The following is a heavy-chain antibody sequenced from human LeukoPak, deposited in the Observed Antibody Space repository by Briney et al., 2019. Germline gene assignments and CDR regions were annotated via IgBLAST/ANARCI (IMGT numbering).Heavy chain of an antibody. V-gene: IGHV5-51*01. Sequence: GESLKISCKGSGYSFTTHWIGWVRQLPGKGLEWMGLIFPGDSETIYSPSFQGQVTISAGKSINPAYLRWSSLKASDTAMYYCATSESQTRFDYWGQGTLVTVSS. CDR2: IFPGDSET. CDR3: ATSESQTRFDY. D-gene: IGHD1/OR15-1a*01. J-gene: IGHJ4*02. CDR1: GYSFTTHW.